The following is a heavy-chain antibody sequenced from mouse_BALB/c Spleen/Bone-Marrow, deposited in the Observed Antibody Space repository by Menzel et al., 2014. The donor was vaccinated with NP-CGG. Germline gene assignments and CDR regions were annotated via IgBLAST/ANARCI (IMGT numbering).Heavy chain of an antibody. CDR2: INPSTGYT. D-gene: IGHD2-12*01. CDR3: ARYGGRSYDGFAY. CDR1: GYTFTIYW. V-gene: IGHV1-7*01. J-gene: IGHJ3*01. Sequence: QVQLQQPGAEPAKPGASVKMSCKASGYTFTIYWMHWVKQRPGQGLEWIGYINPSTGYTEYNQKFKDKATLTADKSSSTAYMQLSSLTSEDSAVYYCARYGGRSYDGFAYWGQGTLVTVSA.